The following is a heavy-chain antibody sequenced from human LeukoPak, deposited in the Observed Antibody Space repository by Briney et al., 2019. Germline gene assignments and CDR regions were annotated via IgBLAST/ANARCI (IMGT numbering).Heavy chain of an antibody. D-gene: IGHD3-3*01. CDR1: GGSFSGYY. J-gene: IGHJ4*02. CDR2: IKQDGSEK. Sequence: ETLSLTCAVYGGSFSGYYWSWIRQPPGKGLEWVANIKQDGSEKYYVDSVKGRFTISRDNAKNSLYLQMNSLRAEDTAVYYCARDFLRHYDFWSGNSGLDYWGQGTLVTVSS. V-gene: IGHV3-7*01. CDR3: ARDFLRHYDFWSGNSGLDY.